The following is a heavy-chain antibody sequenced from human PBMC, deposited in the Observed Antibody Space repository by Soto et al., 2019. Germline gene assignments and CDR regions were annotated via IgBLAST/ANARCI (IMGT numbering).Heavy chain of an antibody. D-gene: IGHD3-3*01. V-gene: IGHV2-5*02. CDR1: GFSLTTSGVG. CDR2: IYWDDDK. J-gene: IGHJ4*02. Sequence: QITLKESGPTVVKPTETLTLTCTFSGFSLTTSGVGVGWVRQSPGKAPEWLALIYWDDDKRYSTSLKSRLTSTKDTSKNPVALTMANVDPADTATYYCAYRVLRTVFGFVTTNAIYFDFWGQGTPVVVSS. CDR3: AYRVLRTVFGFVTTNAIYFDF.